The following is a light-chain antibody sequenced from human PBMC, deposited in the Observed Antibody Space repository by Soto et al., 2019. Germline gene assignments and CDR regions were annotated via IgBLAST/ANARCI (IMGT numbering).Light chain of an antibody. Sequence: DIQMTQTPSSLSASVGDRVTITCRASQGIRNDLGWYQKKPGKDPKLLIYAASSLQSGVPSRFSGSGSGTEFTLTISRLQTGDFATYYCLQQNSYTWTFGQGTKVDIK. J-gene: IGKJ1*01. V-gene: IGKV1-17*01. CDR2: AAS. CDR1: QGIRND. CDR3: LQQNSYTWT.